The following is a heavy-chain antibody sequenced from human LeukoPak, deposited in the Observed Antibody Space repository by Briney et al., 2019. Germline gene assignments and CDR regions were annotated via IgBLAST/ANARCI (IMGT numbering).Heavy chain of an antibody. CDR3: VNQGDGYYSGPFDY. CDR1: GFTFNTFA. D-gene: IGHD3-22*01. V-gene: IGHV3-64D*06. CDR2: ISDTGGTT. Sequence: GGSLRLSCSASGFTFNTFAMHWVRQAPGKGLEYVSSISDTGGTTYYADSVKGRFTISRVNSKNTLYLQISSEPTKHTAMSFCVNQGDGYYSGPFDYWGQGTLVTVSS. J-gene: IGHJ4*02.